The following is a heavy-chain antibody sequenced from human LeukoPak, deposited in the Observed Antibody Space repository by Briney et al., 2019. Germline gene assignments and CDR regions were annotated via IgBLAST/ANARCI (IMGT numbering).Heavy chain of an antibody. Sequence: SETLSLTCTVSGGSISSYYWSWIRQPPGKGLVWIGYIYYSGSTNYNPSLKSRVTISVDTSKNQFSLKLSSVTAADTAVYYCARVPLGYCSSTSCPYFYYHGMDVWGKGTTVTVSS. J-gene: IGHJ6*04. V-gene: IGHV4-59*01. D-gene: IGHD2-2*01. CDR2: IYYSGST. CDR1: GGSISSYY. CDR3: ARVPLGYCSSTSCPYFYYHGMDV.